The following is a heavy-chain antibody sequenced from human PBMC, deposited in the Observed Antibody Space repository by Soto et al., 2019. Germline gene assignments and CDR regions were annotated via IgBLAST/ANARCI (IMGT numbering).Heavy chain of an antibody. CDR2: IWYDGSKE. D-gene: IGHD1-7*01. CDR1: GINFSRSG. J-gene: IGHJ6*02. V-gene: IGHV3-33*01. CDR3: ARDAGTTRMDV. Sequence: QVWLVESGGGVVQPGRSLRLSCAASGINFSRSGMHWVRQAPGKGLEWVAIIWYDGSKEYYADSVKGQFTISRDNSRNTVYLQMNSLRAEDTAVYYCARDAGTTRMDVWGQGTTVTVSS.